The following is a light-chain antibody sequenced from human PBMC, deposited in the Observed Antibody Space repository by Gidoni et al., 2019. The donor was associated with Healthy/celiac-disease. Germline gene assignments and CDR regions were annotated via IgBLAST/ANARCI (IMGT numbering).Light chain of an antibody. CDR2: SNN. CDR3: AAWDDSLSGRGV. Sequence: QSVLTQPPSASGTPAQTVTTACSGSSSNIGSNYVYWYQQLPGTAPKLLIYSNNQRPSGVPDRISGSKSGTSASLAISGLRSEDEADYYGAAWDDSLSGRGVFGGGTKLTVL. V-gene: IGLV1-47*02. CDR1: SSNIGSNY. J-gene: IGLJ3*02.